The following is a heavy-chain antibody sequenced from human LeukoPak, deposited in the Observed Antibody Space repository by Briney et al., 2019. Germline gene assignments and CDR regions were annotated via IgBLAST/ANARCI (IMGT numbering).Heavy chain of an antibody. CDR3: SGRSDSHSIY. CDR2: IKPDGSDK. J-gene: IGHJ4*02. V-gene: IGHV3-7*01. Sequence: GGSLRLSCAASGFTFSNYWMNWVRQAPGKGPEWVANIKPDGSDKVYVDSVKGRFTISRDNAKNTVYLQLNSLRAEDAGVYYCSGRSDSHSIYCGKGTLVTVSS. D-gene: IGHD4-11*01. CDR1: GFTFSNYW.